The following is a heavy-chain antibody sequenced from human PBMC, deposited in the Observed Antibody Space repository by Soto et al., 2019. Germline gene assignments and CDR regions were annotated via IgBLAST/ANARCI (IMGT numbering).Heavy chain of an antibody. J-gene: IGHJ4*02. CDR1: GYTFTGHY. Sequence: ASVKVSCKASGYTFTGHYLHWVRQAPGQGLEWMGWINANSGTTNYAQKFQGWVTLTRDTSISTTYMEVNRLKFDDTAVYYCARELSSRWFDTWGQGPLVTVPS. D-gene: IGHD3-22*01. V-gene: IGHV1-2*04. CDR2: INANSGTT. CDR3: ARELSSRWFDT.